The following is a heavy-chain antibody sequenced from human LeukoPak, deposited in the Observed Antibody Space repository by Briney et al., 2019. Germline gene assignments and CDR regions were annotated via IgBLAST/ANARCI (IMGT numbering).Heavy chain of an antibody. Sequence: PGGSLRLSCAASGFTFSNAWMSWVRQAPGKGLEWVGRIKSKTDGGTTDYAAPVKGRFTISRDDSKNTLYLQMNSLKTEDTAVYYCTTGGYGDYVTAYAYWGQGTLVTVSS. D-gene: IGHD4-17*01. V-gene: IGHV3-15*01. CDR1: GFTFSNAW. J-gene: IGHJ4*02. CDR2: IKSKTDGGTT. CDR3: TTGGYGDYVTAYAY.